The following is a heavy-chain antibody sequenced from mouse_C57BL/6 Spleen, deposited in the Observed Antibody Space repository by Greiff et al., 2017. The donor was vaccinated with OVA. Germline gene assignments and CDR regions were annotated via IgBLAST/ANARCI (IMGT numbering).Heavy chain of an antibody. CDR3: ARLEVLGRYFDY. Sequence: QVQLQQSGAELVKPGASVKLSCKASGYTFTEYTIHWVKQRSGQGLEWIGWFYPGSGSLKYNEKFQDKATLTADKSSSTVYMELSRLTSEDSAVYFCARLEVLGRYFDYWGQGTTLTVSS. D-gene: IGHD4-1*01. V-gene: IGHV1-62-2*01. CDR2: FYPGSGSL. J-gene: IGHJ2*01. CDR1: GYTFTEYT.